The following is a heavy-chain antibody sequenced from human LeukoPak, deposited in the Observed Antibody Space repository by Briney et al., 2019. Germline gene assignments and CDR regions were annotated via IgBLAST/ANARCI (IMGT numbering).Heavy chain of an antibody. D-gene: IGHD5-12*01. CDR3: ARGSTGGYSGYDATRKYFDY. CDR1: GFTHSSYS. Sequence: GGSLRLSCAASGFTHSSYSMNWVRQAPGKGLQWVSSISTRSSYIYYTDSVKCRFTISRDNAKNSLHLQINSLRAEDTALYYCARGSTGGYSGYDATRKYFDYWGQGTLVTVSS. CDR2: ISTRSSYI. V-gene: IGHV3-21*01. J-gene: IGHJ4*02.